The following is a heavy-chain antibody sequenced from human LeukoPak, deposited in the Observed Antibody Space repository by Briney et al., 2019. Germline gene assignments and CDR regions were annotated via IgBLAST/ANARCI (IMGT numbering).Heavy chain of an antibody. J-gene: IGHJ4*02. V-gene: IGHV3-15*07. CDR2: IKSKTDGGTT. D-gene: IGHD3-3*01. Sequence: GGSLRLSCAASGFTFSNAWMNWVRQAPGKGLEWVGRIKSKTDGGTTDYAAPVKGRFTTSRDDSKNTLYLQMNSLKTEDTAVYYCTTGDDFWSGATFDYWGQGTLVTVSS. CDR3: TTGDDFWSGATFDY. CDR1: GFTFSNAW.